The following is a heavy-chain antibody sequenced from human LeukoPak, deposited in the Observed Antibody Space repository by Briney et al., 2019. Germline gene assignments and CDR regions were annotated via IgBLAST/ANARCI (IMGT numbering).Heavy chain of an antibody. V-gene: IGHV1-18*01. D-gene: IGHD3-22*01. J-gene: IGHJ4*02. CDR2: ISAYNGNT. Sequence: ASVKVSCKASGYTFTSYGISWVRQAPGQGLEWMGWISAYNGNTNYAQKLRGRVTMTTDTSTSTAYMELRSLRSDDTAVYYCARVIFGDYYYDSSGYPDYWGQGTLVTVSS. CDR1: GYTFTSYG. CDR3: ARVIFGDYYYDSSGYPDY.